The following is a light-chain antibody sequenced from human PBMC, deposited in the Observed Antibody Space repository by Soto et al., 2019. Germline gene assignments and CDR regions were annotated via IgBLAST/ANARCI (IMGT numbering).Light chain of an antibody. CDR3: AAWDDGLSGPWV. V-gene: IGLV1-47*01. J-gene: IGLJ3*02. CDR2: RNN. CDR1: GSNIERNS. Sequence: QSVLTQPPSASGTPGQRVTISCSGGGSNIERNSVYWYQQIPGTAPKLLIYRNNQRPSGVPDRFSGSKSGTSASLDISGLRSEDEADYYCAAWDDGLSGPWVFGGGTKLTVL.